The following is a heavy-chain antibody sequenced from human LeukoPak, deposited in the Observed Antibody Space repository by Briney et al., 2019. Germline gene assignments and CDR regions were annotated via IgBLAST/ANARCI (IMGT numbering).Heavy chain of an antibody. CDR1: GYTFTSYG. D-gene: IGHD6-19*01. CDR3: ARVVSSGWFLAMFDY. J-gene: IGHJ4*02. V-gene: IGHV1-18*01. Sequence: ASVKVSCKASGYTFTSYGISWVRQAPGQGPEWMGWISAYNGNTNYAQKLQGRVTMTTDTSTSTAYMELRSLRSDDTAVYYCARVVSSGWFLAMFDYWGQGTLVTVSS. CDR2: ISAYNGNT.